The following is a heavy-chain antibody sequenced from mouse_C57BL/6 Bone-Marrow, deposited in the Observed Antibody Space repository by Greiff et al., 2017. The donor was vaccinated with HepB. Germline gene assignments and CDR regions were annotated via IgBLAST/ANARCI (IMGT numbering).Heavy chain of an antibody. CDR1: GFPITSGYY. V-gene: IGHV12-3*01. D-gene: IGHD4-1*01. CDR2: ITHSGET. Sequence: VKLQESGPGLVKPSQSLFLTCSITGFPITSGYYWIWIRQSPGKPLEWMGYITHSGETFYNPSLQSPISITRETSKNQFFLQLNSVTTEDTAMYYCAGDRNELGRYFDVWGTGTTVTVSS. CDR3: AGDRNELGRYFDV. J-gene: IGHJ1*03.